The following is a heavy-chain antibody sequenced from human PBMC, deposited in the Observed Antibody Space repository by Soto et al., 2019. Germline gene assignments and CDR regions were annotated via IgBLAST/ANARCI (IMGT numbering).Heavy chain of an antibody. J-gene: IGHJ6*02. Sequence: GGSLRLSCTGSGFTFGAYTMSWVRQAPGKGLEWVGSIRSTAYGAPTDVAASVKGRFTISRDDSNGTAYLQMNSLKTEDAAVYYCTRIKEWLIPRRFRYYGMDVWGQGTTVTVSS. CDR2: IRSTAYGAPT. CDR3: TRIKEWLIPRRFRYYGMDV. V-gene: IGHV3-49*04. CDR1: GFTFGAYT. D-gene: IGHD6-19*01.